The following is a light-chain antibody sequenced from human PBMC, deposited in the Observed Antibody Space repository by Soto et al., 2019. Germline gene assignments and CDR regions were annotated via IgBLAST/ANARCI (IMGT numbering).Light chain of an antibody. CDR3: QQSYSSTWT. V-gene: IGKV3-20*01. Sequence: EIVLTQSPGTLSLSPGERATLSCRASQSVSISYLAWYQQKPGQAPRLLIYGASSRATGIPDRFSGSGSGTDFTLTISSLQSEDFAAYYCQQSYSSTWTFGQGTKVDI. CDR1: QSVSISY. J-gene: IGKJ1*01. CDR2: GAS.